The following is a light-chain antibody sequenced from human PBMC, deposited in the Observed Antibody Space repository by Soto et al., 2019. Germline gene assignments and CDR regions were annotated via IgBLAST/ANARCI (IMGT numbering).Light chain of an antibody. CDR3: QQYHGYASWT. Sequence: DIQMTQSPSTLSASVGDRVSITCRASQNINNLLAWYQQKPGKAPKLLMYDASTLESGVPSKFSGSGFGTEFTRTIRSRQPDDFTIYYCQQYHGYASWTFGQGTRVDIK. CDR1: QNINNL. V-gene: IGKV1-5*01. J-gene: IGKJ1*01. CDR2: DAS.